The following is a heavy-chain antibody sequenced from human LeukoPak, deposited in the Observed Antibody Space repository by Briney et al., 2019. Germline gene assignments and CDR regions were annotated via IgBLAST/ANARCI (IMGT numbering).Heavy chain of an antibody. CDR2: INHSGST. D-gene: IGHD3-10*01. V-gene: IGHV4-34*01. CDR1: GGSFSGFY. J-gene: IGHJ4*02. CDR3: ARGQGYYYGSGSYYN. Sequence: KPSETLSLTCAVYGGSFSGFYWSWIRQPPGKGLEWIGEINHSGSTNYNPSLKSRVTISVATSKTQSSLKLSSVAAADTAVYYCARGQGYYYGSGSYYNWGQGTLVTVSS.